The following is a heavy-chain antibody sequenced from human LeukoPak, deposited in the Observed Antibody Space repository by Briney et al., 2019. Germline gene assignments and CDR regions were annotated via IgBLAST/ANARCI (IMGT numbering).Heavy chain of an antibody. CDR3: AKIPPATANYYGMDV. J-gene: IGHJ6*02. Sequence: GGSLRLSCAASGFTVSSNYMSWVRQAPGKGLEWVSAISGSGGSTYYADSVKGRFTISRDNSKNTLYLQMNSLRAEDAAVYYCAKIPPATANYYGMDVWGQGTTVTVSS. CDR1: GFTVSSNY. V-gene: IGHV3-23*01. CDR2: ISGSGGST.